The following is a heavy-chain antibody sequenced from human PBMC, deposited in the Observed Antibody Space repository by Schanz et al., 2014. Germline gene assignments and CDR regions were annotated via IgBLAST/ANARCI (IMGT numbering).Heavy chain of an antibody. Sequence: EVQLLESGGGLVQPGGSLRLSCSASTFTFDHYAMTWVRQAPGKGLEWVAAVSSRSDEIKYADSVRGRFTISRDNSRSTMYLQMNSRRAEDAAVDFCAKDLGVDCGDGCFNWYFDLWGRGTLVTVSS. CDR1: TFTFDHYA. V-gene: IGHV3-23*05. D-gene: IGHD2-21*02. CDR2: VSSRSDEI. J-gene: IGHJ2*01. CDR3: AKDLGVDCGDGCFNWYFDL.